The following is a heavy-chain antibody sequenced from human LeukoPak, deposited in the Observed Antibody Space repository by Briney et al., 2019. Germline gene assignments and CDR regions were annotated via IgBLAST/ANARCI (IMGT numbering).Heavy chain of an antibody. CDR2: ISSSSSTI. J-gene: IGHJ4*02. D-gene: IGHD3-10*01. Sequence: GGSLRLSCAASGFTFSSYSMNWVRQASGKGLEWVSYISSSSSTIYYADSVKGRFTISRDNAKNSLYLQMNSLRAEDTAVYYCARVITMVRGVIDYWGQGTLVTVSS. CDR1: GFTFSSYS. V-gene: IGHV3-48*01. CDR3: ARVITMVRGVIDY.